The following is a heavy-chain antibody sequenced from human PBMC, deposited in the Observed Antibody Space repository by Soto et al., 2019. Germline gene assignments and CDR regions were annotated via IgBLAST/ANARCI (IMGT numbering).Heavy chain of an antibody. CDR3: ASGAVWFGELLRGGYGMDV. V-gene: IGHV1-18*04. J-gene: IGHJ6*02. CDR1: GYTFTSYG. Sequence: QVQLVQSGAEVKKPGSSVKVSCKASGYTFTSYGISWVRQAPGQGLEWMGWISAYNGNTNYAQKLQGRVTMTTDTSTSTAYMELRSLRSDDTAVYYCASGAVWFGELLRGGYGMDVWGQGTTVTVSS. CDR2: ISAYNGNT. D-gene: IGHD3-10*01.